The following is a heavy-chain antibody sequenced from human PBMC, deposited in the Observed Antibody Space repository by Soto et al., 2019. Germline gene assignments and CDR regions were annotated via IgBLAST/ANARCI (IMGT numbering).Heavy chain of an antibody. V-gene: IGHV4-39*01. J-gene: IGHJ6*02. D-gene: IGHD2-15*01. Sequence: SKTLSLTCTVSGCSISSSSYYWGWIRQPPGKGLAWIGIIYYSGCTYYNPSLKSRFTISVDTSKTKFSLKLSSVPAADTAVYYCARLQYCSGGSCYNPLVLVYYYYGMDVWGQVTTVTV. CDR1: GCSISSSSYY. CDR2: IYYSGCT. CDR3: ARLQYCSGGSCYNPLVLVYYYYGMDV.